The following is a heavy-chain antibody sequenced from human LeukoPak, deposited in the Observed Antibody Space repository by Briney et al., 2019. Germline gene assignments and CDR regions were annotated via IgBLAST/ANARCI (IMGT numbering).Heavy chain of an antibody. Sequence: GGSLRLSCAASGFTFSSYAMHWVRQAPGKGLEWVAVISYDGSNKYYADSVKGRFTISRDNSKNTLYLQMNSLRAEDTAVYYCARSDIVVVPAAIGPRDYYYYYMDVWGKGTTVTVSS. CDR3: ARSDIVVVPAAIGPRDYYYYYMDV. V-gene: IGHV3-30-3*01. CDR2: ISYDGSNK. CDR1: GFTFSSYA. J-gene: IGHJ6*03. D-gene: IGHD2-2*02.